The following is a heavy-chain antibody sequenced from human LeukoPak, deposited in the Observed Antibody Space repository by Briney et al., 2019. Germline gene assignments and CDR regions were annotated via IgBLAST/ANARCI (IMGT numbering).Heavy chain of an antibody. Sequence: ASVKVSCKASGYTYTGYYMHWVRQAPGKGLEWMGGFDPEDGETIYAQKMQGRVTMTEDTSTDTAYMELSSLRSEDTAVYYCATAKYSSGWYGAFDIWGQGTMVTVSP. CDR3: ATAKYSSGWYGAFDI. CDR1: GYTYTGYY. V-gene: IGHV1-24*01. CDR2: FDPEDGET. J-gene: IGHJ3*02. D-gene: IGHD6-19*01.